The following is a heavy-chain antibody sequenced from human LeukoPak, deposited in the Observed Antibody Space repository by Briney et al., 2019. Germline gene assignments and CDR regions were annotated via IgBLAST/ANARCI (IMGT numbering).Heavy chain of an antibody. V-gene: IGHV1-69*05. CDR3: ARVSSSSWYIDY. Sequence: ASVKVSCKASGGTFSSYAISWVRQAPGQGLEWMGGIIPIFGTANYAQKFQGRVTITTDESTSTAYMELSRLRSEDTAVYYCARVSSSSWYIDYWGQGTLVTVSS. CDR2: IIPIFGTA. D-gene: IGHD6-13*01. CDR1: GGTFSSYA. J-gene: IGHJ4*02.